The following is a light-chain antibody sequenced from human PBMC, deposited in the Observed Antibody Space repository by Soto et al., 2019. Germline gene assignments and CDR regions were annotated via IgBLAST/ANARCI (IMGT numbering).Light chain of an antibody. Sequence: EIVMTQSPATLSVSPGERATLSCRASQSISSDVAWYQQKPGQAPRLLIYGASTTATGIPARFSGSGSGTEFTLTISSLQSEDFAVYNCQQYNKWPRTFGPGTKVEIX. CDR3: QQYNKWPRT. V-gene: IGKV3-15*01. CDR2: GAS. J-gene: IGKJ2*01. CDR1: QSISSD.